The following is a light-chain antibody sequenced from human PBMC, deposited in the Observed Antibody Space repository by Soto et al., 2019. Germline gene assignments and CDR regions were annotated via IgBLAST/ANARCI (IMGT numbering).Light chain of an antibody. V-gene: IGLV1-40*01. CDR1: SSNIGADND. CDR3: HSYDNSLSGSV. CDR2: GDN. Sequence: QSALTQPPSVSGAPGQRVILSCTGGSSNIGADNDVHWYQQTPGRAPKLLIYGDNNRPSGVPDRFSGSKSGTSASLAITGLQAEDEADYYCHSYDNSLSGSVFGGGTKLTVL. J-gene: IGLJ3*02.